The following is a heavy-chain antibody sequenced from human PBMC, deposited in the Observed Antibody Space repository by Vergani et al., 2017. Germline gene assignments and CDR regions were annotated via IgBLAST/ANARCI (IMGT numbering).Heavy chain of an antibody. D-gene: IGHD3-22*01. CDR3: ARGGTYYYDSSGYYGSVYYGMDV. CDR2: ISYDGSNK. V-gene: IGHV3-30-3*01. CDR1: GFTLSSYA. Sequence: QVQLVESGGGVVQPGRSLRLSCAASGFTLSSYAMHWVRQAPGKGLEWVAVISYDGSNKYYADSVKGRFTISRDNSKNTLYLQMNSLRAEDTAVYYCARGGTYYYDSSGYYGSVYYGMDVWGQGP. J-gene: IGHJ6*02.